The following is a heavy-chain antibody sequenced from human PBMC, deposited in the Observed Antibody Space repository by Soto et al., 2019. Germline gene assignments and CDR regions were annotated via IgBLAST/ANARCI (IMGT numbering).Heavy chain of an antibody. Sequence: SETLSLTCAVYGGSFSGYYWSWIRQPPGKGLEWIGEINHSGSTNYNPSLKSRVTISVDTSKNQFSLKLSSVTAADTAVYYCARGAKAGRYSSSSLVYWGQGTLVTVSS. V-gene: IGHV4-34*01. CDR1: GGSFSGYY. D-gene: IGHD6-6*01. CDR2: INHSGST. CDR3: ARGAKAGRYSSSSLVY. J-gene: IGHJ4*02.